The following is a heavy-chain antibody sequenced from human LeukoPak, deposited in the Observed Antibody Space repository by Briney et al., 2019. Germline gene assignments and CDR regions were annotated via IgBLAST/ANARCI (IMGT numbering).Heavy chain of an antibody. CDR2: IGSSSSYI. CDR3: ARTSYYYDSSGLPGY. J-gene: IGHJ4*02. V-gene: IGHV3-21*01. D-gene: IGHD3-22*01. Sequence: GGSLRLSCAASGFTFSSYSMNWVRQAPGKGLEWVSSIGSSSSYIYYADSVKGRFTVSRDNAKNSLYLQMNSLRAEDTAVYYCARTSYYYDSSGLPGYWGQGTLVTVSS. CDR1: GFTFSSYS.